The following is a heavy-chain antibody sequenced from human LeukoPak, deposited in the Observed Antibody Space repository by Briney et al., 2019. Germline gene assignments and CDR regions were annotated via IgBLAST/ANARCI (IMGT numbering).Heavy chain of an antibody. D-gene: IGHD3-3*01. CDR2: INPNSGGT. CDR1: GYTFTGYY. V-gene: IGHV1-2*02. Sequence: ASVKVSCKASGYTFTGYYMHWVRQAPGQGLEWMGWINPNSGGTNYAQKFQGRVTMTRDTSISTAYMELSRLRSDDTAVYYCARDRGIGSGITIFGVVTRYYFDCWGQGTLVTVSS. J-gene: IGHJ4*02. CDR3: ARDRGIGSGITIFGVVTRYYFDC.